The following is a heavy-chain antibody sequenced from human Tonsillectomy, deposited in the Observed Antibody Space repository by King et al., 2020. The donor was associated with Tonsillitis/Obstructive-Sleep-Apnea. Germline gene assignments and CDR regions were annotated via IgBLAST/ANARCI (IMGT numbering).Heavy chain of an antibody. CDR3: ARGVDYYGSGSYSFDY. Sequence: QLVQSGAEVKKPWASVKVSCKASGGTFSSYSISWGRQAPGQGLEWMGGIIPIFGTAYYAQKFQGRVTITADESTSTAYMELSSLRSEDTAVYYCARGVDYYGSGSYSFDYWGQGTLVTVSS. D-gene: IGHD3-10*01. CDR2: IIPIFGTA. J-gene: IGHJ4*02. CDR1: GGTFSSYS. V-gene: IGHV1-69*01.